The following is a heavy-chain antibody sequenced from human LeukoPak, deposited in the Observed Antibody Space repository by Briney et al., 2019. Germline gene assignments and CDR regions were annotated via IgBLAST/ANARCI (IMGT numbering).Heavy chain of an antibody. CDR2: TSYDGSHR. CDR1: GFIFSDYA. Sequence: GGSLRLSCAASGFIFSDYAMHWVRQAPGKGLEWVAITSYDGSHRYHADSVKGRFSISRDNSKNTLHLQMNGLRGEDTAVYYCARRSPYCGGDCIDYWGQGTLVTVSS. V-gene: IGHV3-30*04. CDR3: ARRSPYCGGDCIDY. D-gene: IGHD2-21*02. J-gene: IGHJ4*02.